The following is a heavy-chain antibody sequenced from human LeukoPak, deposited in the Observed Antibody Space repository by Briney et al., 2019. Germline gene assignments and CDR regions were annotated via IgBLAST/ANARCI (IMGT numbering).Heavy chain of an antibody. Sequence: GESLKISCKGSGXIFTSYSIAWVRQMPGKGLEWMGVIYPYDSEIRYSPSFQGQVTISADKSISTAYLQWSSLKASDTAMYYCARRRHCTSGACEDFNYWGQGTLVTVSS. CDR1: GXIFTSYS. D-gene: IGHD2-8*01. J-gene: IGHJ4*02. CDR3: ARRRHCTSGACEDFNY. V-gene: IGHV5-51*01. CDR2: IYPYDSEI.